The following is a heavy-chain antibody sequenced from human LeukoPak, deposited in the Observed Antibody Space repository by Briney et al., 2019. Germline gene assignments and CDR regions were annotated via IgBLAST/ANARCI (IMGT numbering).Heavy chain of an antibody. J-gene: IGHJ5*02. Sequence: SETLSLTCTVSGGSISCYYWSWIRQPPGKGLEWIGYIYYSGSTNYNPSLKSRVTISVDTPKNQFSLKLSSVAAADTAVYYCARALAYYDFWSGTKWFDPWGQGTLVTVSS. V-gene: IGHV4-59*01. CDR3: ARALAYYDFWSGTKWFDP. D-gene: IGHD3-3*01. CDR1: GGSISCYY. CDR2: IYYSGST.